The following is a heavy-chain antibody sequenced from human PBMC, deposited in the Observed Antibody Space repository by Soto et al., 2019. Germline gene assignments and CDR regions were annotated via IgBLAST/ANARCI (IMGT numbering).Heavy chain of an antibody. J-gene: IGHJ6*02. V-gene: IGHV4-34*01. CDR3: ARVGGYCSGGSCLRYNYYYYGMDV. Sequence: SETLSLTCAVYGGSFSGYYWSWIRQPPGKGLEWIGEINHSGSTNYNPSLKSRVTISVDTSKNQFSLKLSSVTAADAAVYYCARVGGYCSGGSCLRYNYYYYGMDVWGQGTTVTVSS. D-gene: IGHD2-15*01. CDR1: GGSFSGYY. CDR2: INHSGST.